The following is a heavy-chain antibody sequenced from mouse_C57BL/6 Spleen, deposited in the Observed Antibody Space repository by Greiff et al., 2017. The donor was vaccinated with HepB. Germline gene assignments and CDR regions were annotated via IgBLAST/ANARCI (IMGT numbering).Heavy chain of an antibody. CDR3: ARYWDYYGSSPYYFDY. J-gene: IGHJ2*01. V-gene: IGHV1-22*01. D-gene: IGHD1-1*01. Sequence: EVQLQQSGPELVKPGASVKMSCKASGYTFTDYNMHWVKQSHGKSLEWIGYINPNNGGTSYNQKFKGKATLTVNKSSSTAYMELRSLTSEDSAVYYCARYWDYYGSSPYYFDYWGQGTTLTVSS. CDR1: GYTFTDYN. CDR2: INPNNGGT.